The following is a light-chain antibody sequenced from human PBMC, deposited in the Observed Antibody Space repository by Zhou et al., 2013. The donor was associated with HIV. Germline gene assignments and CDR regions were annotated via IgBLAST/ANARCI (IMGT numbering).Light chain of an antibody. J-gene: IGKJ4*01. CDR3: QQYDHLPLT. CDR2: AAS. V-gene: IGKV1-33*01. Sequence: DIRMTQSPSSLSASVGDRVTITCRASQSISSYLNWYQQKPGKAPKLLIYAASSLQSGVPSRFSGSGSGRDFAFTISGLQPEDIATYYCQQYDHLPLTFGGGTKVEIK. CDR1: QSISSY.